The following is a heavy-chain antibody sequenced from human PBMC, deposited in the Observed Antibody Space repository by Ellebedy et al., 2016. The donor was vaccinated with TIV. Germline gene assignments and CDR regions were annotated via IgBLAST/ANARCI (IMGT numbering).Heavy chain of an antibody. Sequence: GESLKISCVASGFTISGEWLTWVRQAPGKGLEWVANIKQDGSEKYYVESVRGRFTISRDNAKNSLYLKMNSLRVEDTAMYYCARDLNWGGAWGQGTLVTVSA. V-gene: IGHV3-7*03. CDR3: ARDLNWGGA. J-gene: IGHJ5*02. CDR1: GFTISGEW. CDR2: IKQDGSEK. D-gene: IGHD7-27*01.